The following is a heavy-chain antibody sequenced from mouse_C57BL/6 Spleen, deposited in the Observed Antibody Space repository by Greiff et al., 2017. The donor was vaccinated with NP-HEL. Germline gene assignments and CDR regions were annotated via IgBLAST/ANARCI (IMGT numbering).Heavy chain of an antibody. CDR3: ARVTTVVARYFDV. CDR2: IYPGDGDT. D-gene: IGHD1-1*01. CDR1: GYAFSSYW. Sequence: QVQLHQSGAELVKPGASVKISCKASGYAFSSYWMNWVKQRPGKGLEWIGQIYPGDGDTNYNGKFKGKATLTADKSSSTAYMQLSSLTSEDSAVYFCARVTTVVARYFDVWGTGTTVTVSS. J-gene: IGHJ1*03. V-gene: IGHV1-80*01.